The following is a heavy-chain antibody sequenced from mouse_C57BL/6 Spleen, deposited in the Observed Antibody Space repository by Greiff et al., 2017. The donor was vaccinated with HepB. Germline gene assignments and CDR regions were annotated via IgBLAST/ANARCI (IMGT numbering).Heavy chain of an antibody. D-gene: IGHD1-1*01. V-gene: IGHV1-50*01. J-gene: IGHJ2*01. CDR3: ARSGITTGPDY. CDR2: IDPSDSYT. CDR1: GYTFTSYW. Sequence: QVQLQQPGAELVKPGASVKLSCKASGYTFTSYWMQWVKQRPGQGLEWIGEIDPSDSYTNYNQKFKGKATLTVDTSSSTAYMQLSSLTSEDSAVYYCARSGITTGPDYWGQGTTLTVSS.